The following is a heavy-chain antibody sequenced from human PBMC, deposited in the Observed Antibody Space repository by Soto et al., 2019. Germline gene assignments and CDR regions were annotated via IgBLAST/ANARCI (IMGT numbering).Heavy chain of an antibody. Sequence: ASVKVSCKASGYTFTSYGISWVRQAPGQGLEWMGWISAYNGNTNYAQKFQGRVTITADESTSTAYMELSSLRSEDTAVYYCARDGVLVPAADYYYYGMDVWGQGTTVTVSS. CDR3: ARDGVLVPAADYYYYGMDV. D-gene: IGHD2-2*01. J-gene: IGHJ6*02. CDR2: ISAYNGNT. V-gene: IGHV1-18*01. CDR1: GYTFTSYG.